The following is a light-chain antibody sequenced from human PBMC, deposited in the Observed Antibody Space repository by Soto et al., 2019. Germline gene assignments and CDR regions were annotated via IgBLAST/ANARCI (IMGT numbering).Light chain of an antibody. CDR1: QHVSSN. V-gene: IGKV3-15*01. CDR3: QQYNNWPYT. Sequence: EIVMTQSPATLSVSPGGSATLSCRASQHVSSNFAWYRQKPGQAPTLLIYRASTRATGIPARFSGSGSGTEFTLPISSLQSEDFEVYYCQQYNNWPYTFGQGTKLEIK. J-gene: IGKJ2*01. CDR2: RAS.